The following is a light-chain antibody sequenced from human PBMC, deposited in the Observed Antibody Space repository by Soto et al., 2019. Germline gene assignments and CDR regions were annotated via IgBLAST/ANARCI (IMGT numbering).Light chain of an antibody. J-gene: IGKJ4*01. CDR2: GAS. CDR3: QQYGSSPP. Sequence: EILLTQSPGTLSLSPGERATLSCRASQSVSSSYLAWYQQKPGQAPRLLIYGASSRATGIPDRFSGSGSGKDFTLTISRLEPEDFALYYCQQYGSSPPFGGGTKVDIK. V-gene: IGKV3-20*01. CDR1: QSVSSSY.